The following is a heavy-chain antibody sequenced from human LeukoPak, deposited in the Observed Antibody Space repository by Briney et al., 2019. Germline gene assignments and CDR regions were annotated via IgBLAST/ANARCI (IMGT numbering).Heavy chain of an antibody. D-gene: IGHD3-22*01. CDR3: AKEPYYYDSSGYEDAFDI. J-gene: IGHJ3*02. V-gene: IGHV3-30*02. Sequence: GGSLRLSCAASGFTFSSYGMHWVRQAPGKGLEWVAFIRYDGSNKHYADSVKGRFTISRDNSKNTLYLQMNSLRAEDTAVYYCAKEPYYYDSSGYEDAFDIWGQGTMVTVSS. CDR2: IRYDGSNK. CDR1: GFTFSSYG.